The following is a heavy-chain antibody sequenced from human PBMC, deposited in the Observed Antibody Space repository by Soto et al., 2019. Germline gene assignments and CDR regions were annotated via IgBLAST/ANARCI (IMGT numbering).Heavy chain of an antibody. CDR3: ARSVRGSSGYYSPFDY. J-gene: IGHJ4*02. V-gene: IGHV1-46*01. CDR2: INPSGGST. D-gene: IGHD3-22*01. CDR1: GYTFTSYY. Sequence: ASVKVSCKASGYTFTSYYMHWVRQAPGQGLEWMGIINPSGGSTSYAQEFQGRVTMTRDTSTSTVYMELSSLRSEDTAVYYCARSVRGSSGYYSPFDYWGQGTLVTVSS.